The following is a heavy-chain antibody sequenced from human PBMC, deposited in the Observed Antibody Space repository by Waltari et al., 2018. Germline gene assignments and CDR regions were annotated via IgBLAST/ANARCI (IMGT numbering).Heavy chain of an antibody. V-gene: IGHV1-2*02. J-gene: IGHJ4*02. CDR1: GYTFPGYY. Sequence: QVQLVQSGAEVKKPGASVKVSCKASGYTFPGYYMHWVRQDPGQGLEWMGWINPNSGGTNYAQKFQGRVTMTRDTSISTAYMELSRLRSDDTAVYYCARDLGEIVGAGEIDYWGQGTLVTVSS. CDR3: ARDLGEIVGAGEIDY. D-gene: IGHD1-26*01. CDR2: INPNSGGT.